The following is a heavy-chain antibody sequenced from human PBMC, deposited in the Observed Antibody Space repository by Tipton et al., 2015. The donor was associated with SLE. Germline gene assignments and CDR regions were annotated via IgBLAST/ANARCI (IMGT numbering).Heavy chain of an antibody. CDR1: GFTFTRYE. CDR2: INKTGNDI. Sequence: SLRLSCATSGFTFTRYEFNWVRQAPGKGLEWVAFINKTGNDIYYADSVKGRFTISRDNAKNSLCLQMNSLRAEDTAVYYCARDFGGNYGMDVWGQGTTVTVSS. J-gene: IGHJ6*02. V-gene: IGHV3-48*03. D-gene: IGHD1-26*01. CDR3: ARDFGGNYGMDV.